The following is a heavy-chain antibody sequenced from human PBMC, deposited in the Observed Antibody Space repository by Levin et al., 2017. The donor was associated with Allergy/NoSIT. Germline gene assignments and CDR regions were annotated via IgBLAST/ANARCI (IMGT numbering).Heavy chain of an antibody. CDR2: IYPGDSDT. Sequence: GESLKISCKGSGYSFTSYWIGWVRQMPGKGLEWMGIIYPGDSDTRYSPSFQGQVTISADKSISTAYLQWSSLKASDTAMYYCATQIPSGYDSYYYYYMDVWGKGTTVTVSS. V-gene: IGHV5-51*01. CDR1: GYSFTSYW. CDR3: ATQIPSGYDSYYYYYMDV. D-gene: IGHD5-12*01. J-gene: IGHJ6*03.